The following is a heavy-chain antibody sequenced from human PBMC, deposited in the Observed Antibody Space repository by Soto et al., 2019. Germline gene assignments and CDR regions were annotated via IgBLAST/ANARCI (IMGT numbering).Heavy chain of an antibody. V-gene: IGHV4-59*01. D-gene: IGHD3-22*01. CDR2: IYYSGST. CDR1: GGSISSYY. J-gene: IGHJ4*02. CDR3: ARDEDSGYYYYDY. Sequence: PSETLSLTCTVSGGSISSYYWSWIRQPPGKGLEWIGYIYYSGSTNYNPSRKSRVTISVDTSKNQCSLKLRSVTAADTAVYYCARDEDSGYYYYDYWGQGTPVT.